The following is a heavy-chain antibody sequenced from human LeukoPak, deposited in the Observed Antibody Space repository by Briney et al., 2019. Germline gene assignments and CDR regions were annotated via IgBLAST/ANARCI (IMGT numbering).Heavy chain of an antibody. Sequence: GGPLRLSCAASGFTFSSYAMSWVRQAPGKGLEWVSAISGSGGSTYYADSVKGRFTISRDNSKNTLYLQMNSLRAEDTAVYYCAKDLGYCSGGSCYLLDYWGQGTLVTVSS. CDR2: ISGSGGST. CDR3: AKDLGYCSGGSCYLLDY. J-gene: IGHJ4*02. CDR1: GFTFSSYA. V-gene: IGHV3-23*01. D-gene: IGHD2-15*01.